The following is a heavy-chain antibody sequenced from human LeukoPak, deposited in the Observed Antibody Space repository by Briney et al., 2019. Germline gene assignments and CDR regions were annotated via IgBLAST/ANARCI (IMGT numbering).Heavy chain of an antibody. CDR2: IYYSGST. CDR1: GGSSSSSSYY. V-gene: IGHV4-39*07. CDR3: ARASGQLRGAPGYFQH. J-gene: IGHJ1*01. D-gene: IGHD2-2*01. Sequence: SETLSLTCTVSGGSSSSSSYYWGWIRQPPGKGLEWIGSIYYSGSTYYNPSLKSRVTISADKSISTAYLQWSSLKASDTAMYYCARASGQLRGAPGYFQHWGQGTLVTVSS.